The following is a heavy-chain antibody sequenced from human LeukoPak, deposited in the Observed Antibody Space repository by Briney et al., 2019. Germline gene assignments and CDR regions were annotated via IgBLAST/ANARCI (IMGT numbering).Heavy chain of an antibody. V-gene: IGHV4-59*12. CDR3: ARDSGTTGEMKFDP. Sequence: PSETLSLTCTVSGGSISSYYWSWIRQPPGKGLEWIGYIYYSGSTNYNPSLKSRVTMSVDTSKNQFSLKLSSVTAADTAVYYCARDSGTTGEMKFDPWGQGTLVTVSS. D-gene: IGHD3-10*01. CDR2: IYYSGST. J-gene: IGHJ5*02. CDR1: GGSISSYY.